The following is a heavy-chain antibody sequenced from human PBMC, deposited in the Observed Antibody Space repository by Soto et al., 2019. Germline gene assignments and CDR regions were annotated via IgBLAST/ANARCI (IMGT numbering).Heavy chain of an antibody. CDR2: IKQDGSEK. D-gene: IGHD3-3*01. Sequence: EVQLVESGGGLVQPGGSLRLSCAASGFTFSSYWMSWVRQAPGKGLEWVANIKQDGSEKYYVDSVKGRFTISRDNAKNSLYRQMNSLRAEDTAVYYCAREDFWSGYYKIDYWGQGTLVTVSS. J-gene: IGHJ4*02. CDR1: GFTFSSYW. CDR3: AREDFWSGYYKIDY. V-gene: IGHV3-7*05.